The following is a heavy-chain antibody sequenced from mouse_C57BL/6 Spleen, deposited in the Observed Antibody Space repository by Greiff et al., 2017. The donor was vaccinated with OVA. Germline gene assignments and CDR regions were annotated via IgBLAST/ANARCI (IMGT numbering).Heavy chain of an antibody. CDR3: ARPLYGSSSFAY. D-gene: IGHD1-1*01. CDR1: GYTFTSYW. V-gene: IGHV1-50*01. Sequence: VQLQQPGAELVKPGASVKLSCKASGYTFTSYWMQWVKQRPGQGLEWIGEIDPSDSYTNYNQKFKGKATLTVDTSSSTAYMQLSSLTSEDSAVYYCARPLYGSSSFAYWGQGTLVTVSA. J-gene: IGHJ3*01. CDR2: IDPSDSYT.